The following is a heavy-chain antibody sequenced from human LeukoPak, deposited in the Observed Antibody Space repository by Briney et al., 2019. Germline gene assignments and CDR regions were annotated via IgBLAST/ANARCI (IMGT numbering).Heavy chain of an antibody. V-gene: IGHV4-34*01. CDR3: ARARLRGWYSAYYFDY. CDR1: GGSFSGYY. J-gene: IGHJ4*02. Sequence: SETLSLTCAVYGGSFSGYYWSWIRQPPGKGLEWIGEINHSGSTNYNPSLKSRVTISVDTSKNQFSLKLSSVTAADTAVYYCARARLRGWYSAYYFDYWGQGILVTVSS. CDR2: INHSGST. D-gene: IGHD6-19*01.